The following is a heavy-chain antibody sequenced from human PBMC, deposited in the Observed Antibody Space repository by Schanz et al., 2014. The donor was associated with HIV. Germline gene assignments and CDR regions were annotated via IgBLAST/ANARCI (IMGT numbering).Heavy chain of an antibody. J-gene: IGHJ6*02. Sequence: EVQLVESGGGLVQPGGSLTLSCAASGFSFSDYWMHWVRQVPGKGLVWVSRIISDGSGTSSADSVKGRFITSRDNAKNTLFLQMNSLRVEDTAVYYCARGFRLRPFDYYYAMDVWGQGTTVTVSS. V-gene: IGHV3-74*01. CDR3: ARGFRLRPFDYYYAMDV. CDR1: GFSFSDYW. CDR2: IISDGSGT. D-gene: IGHD3-3*01.